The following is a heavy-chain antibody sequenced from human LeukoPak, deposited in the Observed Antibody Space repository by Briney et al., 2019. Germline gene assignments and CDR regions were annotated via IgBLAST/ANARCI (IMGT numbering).Heavy chain of an antibody. D-gene: IGHD1-26*01. CDR2: ISGSGGST. V-gene: IGHV3-23*01. CDR3: ANINGGSYRGTDY. J-gene: IGHJ4*02. CDR1: GFTFSSYA. Sequence: GGSLRLSCAASGFTFSSYAMSWVRQAPGKGLEWVSAISGSGGSTYYADSVKGRFTISRDNSENTLYLQMNSLRAEDTAVYYCANINGGSYRGTDYWGQGTLVTASS.